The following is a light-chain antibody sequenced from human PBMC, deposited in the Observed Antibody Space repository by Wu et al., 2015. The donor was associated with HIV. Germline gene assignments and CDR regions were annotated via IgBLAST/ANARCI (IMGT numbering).Light chain of an antibody. Sequence: EIVLTQSPGTLSLSPGERATLSCRASQSVSSSYLAWYQQKPGQAPSLLIYDASNRATGIPARFSGSGSGTDFTLTISSLEPEDFAVYYCQQRNNWPLTFGGGTKVEIK. V-gene: IGKV3D-20*02. CDR2: DAS. CDR3: QQRNNWPLT. CDR1: QSVSSSY. J-gene: IGKJ4*01.